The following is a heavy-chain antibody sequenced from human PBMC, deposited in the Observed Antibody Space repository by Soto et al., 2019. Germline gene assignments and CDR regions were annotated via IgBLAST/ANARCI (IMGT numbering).Heavy chain of an antibody. CDR2: TYYRSKWYN. J-gene: IGHJ3*02. V-gene: IGHV6-1*01. D-gene: IGHD3-10*01. CDR1: GDSVSSNSAA. Sequence: SQTLSLTCAISGDSVSSNSAAWNWLRQSPSRGLEWLGRTYYRSKWYNDYAPSVKSQITINPDTSRNQFSLQLNSVTPEDTAVYYCARERGVLYAAFDIWGQGTVVTVSS. CDR3: ARERGVLYAAFDI.